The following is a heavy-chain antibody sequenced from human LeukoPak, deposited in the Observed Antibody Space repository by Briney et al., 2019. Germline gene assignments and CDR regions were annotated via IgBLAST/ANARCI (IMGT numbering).Heavy chain of an antibody. Sequence: PGGSLRLSCAASGFTFSDYYMSWIRQAPGKGLEWGSYISSSGSTIYYADSVKGRFTISRDNAKNPLYLQMTSLTADDTAVYYCARDQRRPEYCSGGSCYVDYWGQGTLVTVSS. CDR3: ARDQRRPEYCSGGSCYVDY. D-gene: IGHD2-15*01. CDR1: GFTFSDYY. V-gene: IGHV3-11*04. J-gene: IGHJ4*02. CDR2: ISSSGSTI.